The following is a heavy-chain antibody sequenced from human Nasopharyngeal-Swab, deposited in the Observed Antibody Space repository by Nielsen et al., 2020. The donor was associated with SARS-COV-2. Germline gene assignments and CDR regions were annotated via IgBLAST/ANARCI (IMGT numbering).Heavy chain of an antibody. V-gene: IGHV3-72*01. CDR2: IRNKARSSTT. J-gene: IGHJ4*02. CDR1: GFTFSSYG. Sequence: GGSLRLSCAASGFTFSSYGMHWVRQAPGRGLEWVGRIRNKARSSTTEYAASVEGRFPVSRDESKNSLYLQMSSLKTEDTAVYYCARGYDFWSGWHTFDSWGQGTLVTVSS. D-gene: IGHD3-3*01. CDR3: ARGYDFWSGWHTFDS.